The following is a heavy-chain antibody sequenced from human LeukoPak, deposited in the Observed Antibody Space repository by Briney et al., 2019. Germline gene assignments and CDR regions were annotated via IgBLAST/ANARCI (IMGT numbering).Heavy chain of an antibody. J-gene: IGHJ6*03. CDR3: ARGSLGKPFWSGSTDPYYMDV. CDR2: ISGSTSTI. V-gene: IGHV3-48*01. CDR1: GFTFNSYS. D-gene: IGHD3-3*02. Sequence: GGSLRLSCAASGFTFNSYSINWVRQAPVKGLEWVSYISGSTSTIYYADSVKGRFTISRDNAKNSLYLQMNSLRAEDTAVYYCARGSLGKPFWSGSTDPYYMDVWGKGTTVTVSS.